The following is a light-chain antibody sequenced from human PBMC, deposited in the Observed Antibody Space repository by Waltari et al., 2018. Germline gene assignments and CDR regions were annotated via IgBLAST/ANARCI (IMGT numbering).Light chain of an antibody. CDR3: QQYNPVPMT. CDR1: KNVHSA. CDR2: DAS. J-gene: IGKJ5*01. V-gene: IGKV1-33*01. Sequence: TCMVSKNVHSALTWYQQKPGQAPRLLIYDASTLATGSPDRFGGSGSGTDFTLTISSLQPEDVATYYCQQYNPVPMTFGQGTRVQIK.